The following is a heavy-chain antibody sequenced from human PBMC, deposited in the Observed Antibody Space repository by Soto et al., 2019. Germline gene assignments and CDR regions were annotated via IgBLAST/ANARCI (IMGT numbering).Heavy chain of an antibody. J-gene: IGHJ4*02. Sequence: GESLKISCKGSGYSFTSYWIGWVRQMPGKGLEWMGIIYPGDSDTRYSPSFQGQVTISADKSISTAYLQWSSLKASDTAMYYCARPVLSYDFWSGYYTAYFDYWGQGTLVTVSS. CDR1: GYSFTSYW. CDR3: ARPVLSYDFWSGYYTAYFDY. CDR2: IYPGDSDT. D-gene: IGHD3-3*01. V-gene: IGHV5-51*01.